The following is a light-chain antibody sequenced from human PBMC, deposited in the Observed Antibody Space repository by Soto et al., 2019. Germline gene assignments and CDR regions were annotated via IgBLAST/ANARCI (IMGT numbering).Light chain of an antibody. V-gene: IGKV1-39*01. CDR1: QNIRDY. CDR3: QETFGIFPWT. CDR2: ATH. J-gene: IGKJ1*01. Sequence: DIPMTQSPSSLSASVGDRVTITCRASQNIRDYLNWYQRKPEMAPQVLIYATHNLQSGVPSRFSGSGSGTDFTLTITSLQPEDFASYYCQETFGIFPWTFGQGTKVDIK.